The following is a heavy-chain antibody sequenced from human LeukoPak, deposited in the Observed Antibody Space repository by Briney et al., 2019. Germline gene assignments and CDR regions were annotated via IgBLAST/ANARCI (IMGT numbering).Heavy chain of an antibody. Sequence: GGSLRLSCAASGFTVSSYAMSWVRQAPGKGLEWVSAISGSGGSTYYADSVKGRFTISRDNSKNTLYLQMNSLRAEDTAVYYCAKGFGSSSWYYSDYWGQGTLVTVSS. V-gene: IGHV3-23*01. CDR1: GFTVSSYA. D-gene: IGHD6-13*01. CDR2: ISGSGGST. CDR3: AKGFGSSSWYYSDY. J-gene: IGHJ4*02.